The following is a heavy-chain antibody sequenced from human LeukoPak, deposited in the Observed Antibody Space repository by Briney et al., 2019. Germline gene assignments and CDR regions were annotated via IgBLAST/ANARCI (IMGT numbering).Heavy chain of an antibody. V-gene: IGHV3-30*18. Sequence: PGRSLRLSCAASGLTFSSYGMHWVRQAPGKGLEWVAVISYDGSNKYYADSVKGRFTISRDNSKNTLYLQMNSLRAEDTAVYYCAKDNGALVVVPAANFDYWGQGTLVTVSS. CDR1: GLTFSSYG. D-gene: IGHD2-2*01. CDR2: ISYDGSNK. J-gene: IGHJ4*02. CDR3: AKDNGALVVVPAANFDY.